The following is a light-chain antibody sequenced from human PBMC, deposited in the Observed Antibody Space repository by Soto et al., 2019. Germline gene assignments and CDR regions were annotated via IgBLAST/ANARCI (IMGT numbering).Light chain of an antibody. CDR1: SSDVGGYNY. J-gene: IGLJ2*01. CDR3: SSYAATNNLV. V-gene: IGLV2-8*01. Sequence: QSALTQPPSASGSPGQSVTISCTGTSSDVGGYNYVSWYQQHPGKAPKLMIYEVNKRPSGLPDRFSGSKSGNTASLTVSGLQAEDEADYYCSSYAATNNLVFGGGTKVTVL. CDR2: EVN.